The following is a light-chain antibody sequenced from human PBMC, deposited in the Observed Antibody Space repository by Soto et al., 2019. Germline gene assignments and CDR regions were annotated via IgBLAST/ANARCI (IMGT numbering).Light chain of an antibody. CDR2: DPS. CDR3: QQRFNWPLT. Sequence: EIVLTQSPATLSLSPGERATLSCRASQTVGRSLAWYQQKPGQAPRLLISDPSNRATGIPARFSGSGSGKDFTLAISRLESEDFAIYFCQQRFNWPLTFGQGTRLEIK. V-gene: IGKV3-11*01. CDR1: QTVGRS. J-gene: IGKJ5*01.